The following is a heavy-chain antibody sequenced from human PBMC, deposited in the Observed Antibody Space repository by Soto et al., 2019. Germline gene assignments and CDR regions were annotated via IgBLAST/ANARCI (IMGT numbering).Heavy chain of an antibody. J-gene: IGHJ4*02. D-gene: IGHD1-7*01. V-gene: IGHV6-1*01. CDR3: ARALNWNYYYFDY. CDR1: GDSVSSNSAV. Sequence: PSQTLSLTCAISGDSVSSNSAVWNCIRQSPSRGLEWLGRTYYRSKWYNDYAVSVKSRITINPDTSKNQFSLQLNSVTPEDTAVYYCARALNWNYYYFDYWGQGTLVTVSS. CDR2: TYYRSKWYN.